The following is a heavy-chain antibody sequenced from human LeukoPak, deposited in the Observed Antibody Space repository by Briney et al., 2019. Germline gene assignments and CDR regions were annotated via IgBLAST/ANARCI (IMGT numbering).Heavy chain of an antibody. V-gene: IGHV3-15*01. D-gene: IGHD1-26*01. J-gene: IGHJ6*03. CDR2: IKSKTDGGTT. CDR1: GFTFSNAW. Sequence: GGSLRLSCAASGFTFSNAWMSWVRQAPGKGLEWVGRIKSKTDGGTTDYAAPVKGRFTISRDDSKNTLCLQMNSLKTEDTAVYYCTTDPLWEPHGVYYYYYMDVWGKGTTVTISS. CDR3: TTDPLWEPHGVYYYYYMDV.